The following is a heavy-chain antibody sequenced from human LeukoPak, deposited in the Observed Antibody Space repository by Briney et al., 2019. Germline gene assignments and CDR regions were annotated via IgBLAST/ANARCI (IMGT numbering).Heavy chain of an antibody. CDR3: ARAGDSRSRWDWFDP. CDR1: GFTFSTYW. Sequence: GGSLRLSCAASGFTFSTYWMSWVRQTPGKGLEWVANIKQDGSEKYYVDSVKSRFTISRDNAKNSLYLQMNSLRVEDTAIYYCARAGDSRSRWDWFDPWGQGTLVTVSS. V-gene: IGHV3-7*01. CDR2: IKQDGSEK. D-gene: IGHD6-13*01. J-gene: IGHJ5*02.